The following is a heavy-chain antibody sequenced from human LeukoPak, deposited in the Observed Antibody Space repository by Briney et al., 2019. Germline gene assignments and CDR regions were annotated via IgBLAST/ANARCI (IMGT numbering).Heavy chain of an antibody. V-gene: IGHV4-61*01. D-gene: IGHD3-22*01. J-gene: IGHJ3*01. Sequence: PSETLSLTCSVSGAPVYSDSSYRTWIRQAPGKGLEWIGYVDYRGGTKYNASLKKRVTISLEMSKNQFSLTLNSVSAADTAVYYCAREVATSYSDSGAYYRQTEAFDFWGQGKMVTVS. CDR3: AREVATSYSDSGAYYRQTEAFDF. CDR1: GAPVYSDSSY. CDR2: VDYRGGT.